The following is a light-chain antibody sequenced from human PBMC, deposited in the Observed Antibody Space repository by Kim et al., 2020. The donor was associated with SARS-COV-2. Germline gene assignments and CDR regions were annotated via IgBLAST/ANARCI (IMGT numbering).Light chain of an antibody. CDR1: IRRSYY. CDR3: NSRDSSGNHLV. Sequence: ALGQTDRITCKGDIRRSYYASWYQQKPGQATVLVIYGKNNRPSGIPDRFSGSSSGNTASLTITVAQAEDRADYYCNSRDSSGNHLVFGGWTQL. J-gene: IGLJ2*01. CDR2: GKN. V-gene: IGLV3-19*01.